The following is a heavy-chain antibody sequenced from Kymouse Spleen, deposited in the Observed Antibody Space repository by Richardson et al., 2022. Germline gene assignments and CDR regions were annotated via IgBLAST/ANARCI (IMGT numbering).Heavy chain of an antibody. CDR3: ARDGYCSSTSCYGYYYGMDV. D-gene: IGHD2-2*02. CDR1: GFTFDDYG. J-gene: IGHJ6*02. Sequence: EVQLVESGGGVVRPGGSLRLSCAASGFTFDDYGMSWVRQAPGKGLEWVSGINWNGGSTGYADSVKGRFTISRDNAKNSLYLQMNSLRAEDTALYYCARDGYCSSTSCYGYYYGMDVWGQGTTVTVSS. V-gene: IGHV3-20*d01. CDR2: INWNGGST.